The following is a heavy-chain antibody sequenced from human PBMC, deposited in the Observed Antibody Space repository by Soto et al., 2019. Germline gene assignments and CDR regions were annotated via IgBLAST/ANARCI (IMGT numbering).Heavy chain of an antibody. CDR1: GLVFSSFW. CDR3: ARGHKGLEV. J-gene: IGHJ6*02. Sequence: GGSLRLSCEASGLVFSSFWMSWVRQAPGKGLEWVAYIKQDGSEKYYVDSVKGRFTISRDNPKSSLYLQMNNLRAEDTAVYYCARGHKGLEVWGQGTTVTVSS. V-gene: IGHV3-7*01. CDR2: IKQDGSEK.